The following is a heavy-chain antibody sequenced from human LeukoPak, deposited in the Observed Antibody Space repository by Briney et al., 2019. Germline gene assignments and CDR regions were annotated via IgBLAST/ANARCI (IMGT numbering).Heavy chain of an antibody. Sequence: ASVKVSCKASGYTFTGFYMHWVRQASGQGLEYMGWINPKSGDTDYAQKFQGRVTMTRDTSISTVYIEVSGLRSDDTAVYYCARDKSDCRDDRCYSKRNDFWDQGTLVTVSS. D-gene: IGHD2-15*01. J-gene: IGHJ4*02. CDR2: INPKSGDT. CDR1: GYTFTGFY. V-gene: IGHV1-2*02. CDR3: ARDKSDCRDDRCYSKRNDF.